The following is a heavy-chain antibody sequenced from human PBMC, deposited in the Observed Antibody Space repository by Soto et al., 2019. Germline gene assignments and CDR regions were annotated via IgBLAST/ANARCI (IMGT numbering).Heavy chain of an antibody. CDR2: MNPNSGNT. V-gene: IGHV1-8*01. Sequence: QVQLVQSGAEVKKPGASVKVSCKAYGYTFTSYDINWVRQATGQGLEWMGWMNPNSGNTGYAQKFQGRVTMTRNTSISTAYMELSSMRSEDTAVYYCAREHSSSWRFDYWGQGTLVTVSS. J-gene: IGHJ4*02. CDR1: GYTFTSYD. D-gene: IGHD6-13*01. CDR3: AREHSSSWRFDY.